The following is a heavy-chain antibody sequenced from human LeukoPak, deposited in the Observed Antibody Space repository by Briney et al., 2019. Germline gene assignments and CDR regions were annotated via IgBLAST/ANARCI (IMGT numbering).Heavy chain of an antibody. CDR1: GGSFSGYY. J-gene: IGHJ4*02. CDR2: INHSGSPNYNPA. Sequence: SETLSLTCAVYGGSFSGYYWSWIRQPPGKGLQWIGDINHSGSPNYNPANYNPSLKSRVTISVDTSKNEFSLKLTSVTAADTAVYYCARGIQSGTGFWSGPGRLDFWGPGALVTVSS. D-gene: IGHD3-3*01. CDR3: ARGIQSGTGFWSGPGRLDF. V-gene: IGHV4-34*01.